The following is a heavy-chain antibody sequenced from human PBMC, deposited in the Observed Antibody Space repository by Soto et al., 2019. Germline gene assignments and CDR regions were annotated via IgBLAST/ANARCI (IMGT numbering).Heavy chain of an antibody. CDR1: GGSINTFY. V-gene: IGHV4-4*07. CDR2: IFSSGST. Sequence: SETLSLTCTVSGGSINTFYWSWVRQAAGKGLEWIGRIFSSGSTSFNPSLESRVAMSVDTSKNHFSLNLSSVTAADMAVYYCAREGSYSAYNFAHGIQLWSFDFWGQGALVTVSS. J-gene: IGHJ4*02. CDR3: AREGSYSAYNFAHGIQLWSFDF. D-gene: IGHD5-12*01.